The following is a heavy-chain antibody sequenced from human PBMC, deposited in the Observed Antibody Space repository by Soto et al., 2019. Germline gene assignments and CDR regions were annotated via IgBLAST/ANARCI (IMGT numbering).Heavy chain of an antibody. Sequence: QVHLVQSGAEVKKPGASVKVSCKCSVTTFPVIVITWVRQAPGQGLEWMGWISANNDTTDYAQKLQGRVTVTRDTSTSTAYMELRSLRSDDTAVYYCARGRYGDYWGQGALVTVSS. CDR3: ARGRYGDY. V-gene: IGHV1-18*01. J-gene: IGHJ4*02. CDR2: ISANNDTT. CDR1: VTTFPVIV. D-gene: IGHD1-1*01.